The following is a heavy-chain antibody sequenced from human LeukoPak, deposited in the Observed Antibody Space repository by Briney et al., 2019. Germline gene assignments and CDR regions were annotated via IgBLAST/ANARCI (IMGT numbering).Heavy chain of an antibody. Sequence: GGSLRLSCAASGFTFSSYSMNWVRQAPGKGLEWVSYISSSSSTIYYAGSVKGRFTISRDNAKNSLYLQMNSLRAEDTAVYYCTTRSWLLPNYYYGMDVWGQGTTVTVSS. CDR2: ISSSSSTI. V-gene: IGHV3-48*04. CDR1: GFTFSSYS. CDR3: TTRSWLLPNYYYGMDV. D-gene: IGHD3-22*01. J-gene: IGHJ6*02.